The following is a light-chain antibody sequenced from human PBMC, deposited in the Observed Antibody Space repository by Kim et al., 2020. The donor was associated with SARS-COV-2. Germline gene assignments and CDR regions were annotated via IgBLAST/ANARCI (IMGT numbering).Light chain of an antibody. V-gene: IGKV1-39*01. Sequence: ASVGDRVTITCRASQSISSYLNWYQQKPGKAPKLLIYAASNLQSGVPSRFSGSGSGTDFTLTISSLQPEDFATYYCQQRYSTPRTFGQGTKVDIK. CDR2: AAS. J-gene: IGKJ1*01. CDR3: QQRYSTPRT. CDR1: QSISSY.